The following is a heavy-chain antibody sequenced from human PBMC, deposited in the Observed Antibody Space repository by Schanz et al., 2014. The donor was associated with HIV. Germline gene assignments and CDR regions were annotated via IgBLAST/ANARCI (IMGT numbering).Heavy chain of an antibody. D-gene: IGHD3-16*01. J-gene: IGHJ4*02. CDR3: AKDTRLWGIDY. Sequence: EVQLVESGGGLVQPGGSLRLSCTGSGFPFSSYAINWVRQAPGKGLEWLSSISSSGGYIYYADSVKGRFTISRDNRKNSLYLQLNRLRREDTALYYCAKDTRLWGIDYWGLGALVTVSS. CDR1: GFPFSSYA. CDR2: ISSSGGYI. V-gene: IGHV3-21*04.